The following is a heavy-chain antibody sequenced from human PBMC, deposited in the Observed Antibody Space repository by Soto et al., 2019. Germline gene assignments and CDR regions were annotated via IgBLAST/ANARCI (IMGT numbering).Heavy chain of an antibody. Sequence: ASVKVSCKASGYTFTGYYMHWVRQAPGRGLEWMGWINPNSGGTNYAQKFQGWVTMTRDTSISTAYMELSRLRSDDTAVYYCARGDFTFGGVIAPNSEFDPWGQGTLVTVSS. V-gene: IGHV1-2*04. CDR1: GYTFTGYY. J-gene: IGHJ5*02. CDR2: INPNSGGT. CDR3: ARGDFTFGGVIAPNSEFDP. D-gene: IGHD3-16*02.